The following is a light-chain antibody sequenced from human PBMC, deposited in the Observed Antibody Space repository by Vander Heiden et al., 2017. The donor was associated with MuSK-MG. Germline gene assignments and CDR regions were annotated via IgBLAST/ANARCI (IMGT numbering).Light chain of an antibody. J-gene: IGKJ1*01. CDR2: LCS. V-gene: IGKV2-28*01. Sequence: DIVVTQSPLSLPVTPGEPAPNSCRSSQSLLHSNGYNSLDWYMQQPGQSPQLLIYLCSNRAAGVPDRFSSSGSGTDSTLKISRVEAEDVGVYYCMQALQTPTFGQGTKVEIK. CDR1: QSLLHSNGYNS. CDR3: MQALQTPT.